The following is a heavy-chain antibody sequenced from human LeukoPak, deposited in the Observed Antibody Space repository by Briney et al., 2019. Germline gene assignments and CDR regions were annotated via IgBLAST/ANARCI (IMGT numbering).Heavy chain of an antibody. J-gene: IGHJ4*02. V-gene: IGHV4-4*07. CDR1: GGSISYYY. CDR2: IYSSGST. D-gene: IGHD3-10*01. Sequence: SETLSLTCTVSGGSISYYYWSWIRQPAGKGLEWIGRIYSSGSTTYNPSLKSRVTMSVDTAKNQFSLILSSVTAADTAVYYCARDRGDLGNFDYWGQGTLATVSS. CDR3: ARDRGDLGNFDY.